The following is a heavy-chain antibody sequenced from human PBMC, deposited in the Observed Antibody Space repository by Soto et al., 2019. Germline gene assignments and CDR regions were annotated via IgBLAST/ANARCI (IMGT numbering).Heavy chain of an antibody. Sequence: QVQLQESGPGLVKPSQTLSLTCTVSGGSISSGDYYWSWIRQPPGTGLAWIGYIYYSGSTYYNPSLKSRVTISVDTSKNQFSLKLSSVTAADKAVYYCARTGTTGPHFDYWGQGTLVTVSS. D-gene: IGHD1-7*01. V-gene: IGHV4-30-4*01. CDR1: GGSISSGDYY. CDR3: ARTGTTGPHFDY. J-gene: IGHJ4*02. CDR2: IYYSGST.